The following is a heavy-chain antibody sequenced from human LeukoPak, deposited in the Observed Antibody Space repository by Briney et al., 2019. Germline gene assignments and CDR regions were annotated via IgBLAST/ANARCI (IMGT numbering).Heavy chain of an antibody. D-gene: IGHD2-15*01. CDR2: ISAFNGNT. CDR1: GYTFTNFG. V-gene: IGHV1-18*01. J-gene: IGHJ6*03. CDR3: AREYCSGGACYGYFYYYMDV. Sequence: GASVKVSCKASGYTFTNFGINWVRQAPGQGLEWMGGISAFNGNTHYAQNLQGRVTMTTDTSTSTGYMELRSLRSDDTAVYYCAREYCSGGACYGYFYYYMDVWGKGTTVTVSS.